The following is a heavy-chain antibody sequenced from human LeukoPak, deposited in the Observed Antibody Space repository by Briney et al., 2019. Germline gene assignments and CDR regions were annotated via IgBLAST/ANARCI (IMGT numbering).Heavy chain of an antibody. D-gene: IGHD6-13*01. V-gene: IGHV3-15*01. Sequence: GGSLRLSCAASGFTFSSYAMSWVRQAPGKGLEWVGRIKSKTDGGTTDYAAPVKGRFTISRDDSKNTLYLQMNSLKTEDTAVYYCTTDCYSSSCHLMDVWGKGTTVTVSS. CDR1: GFTFSSYA. CDR2: IKSKTDGGTT. J-gene: IGHJ6*04. CDR3: TTDCYSSSCHLMDV.